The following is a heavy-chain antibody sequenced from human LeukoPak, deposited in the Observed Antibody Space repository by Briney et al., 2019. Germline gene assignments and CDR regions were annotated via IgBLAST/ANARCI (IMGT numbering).Heavy chain of an antibody. CDR2: INPNRGGT. CDR3: ARDRENIVVVPAAIHY. V-gene: IGHV1-2*02. J-gene: IGHJ4*02. CDR1: GYTFTGYY. Sequence: ASVKVSCKASGYTFTGYYMHWVRQAPGQGLEWMGWINPNRGGTNYAQKFQGRVTMTRDTSISTAYMELSRLRSDDTAVYYCARDRENIVVVPAAIHYWGQGTLVTVSS. D-gene: IGHD2-2*01.